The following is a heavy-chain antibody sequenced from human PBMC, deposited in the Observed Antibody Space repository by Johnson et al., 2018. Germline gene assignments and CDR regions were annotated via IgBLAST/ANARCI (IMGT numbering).Heavy chain of an antibody. CDR1: GYTFTSYD. V-gene: IGHV1-8*01. J-gene: IGHJ3*02. Sequence: QVQLVQSGAEVKKPGASVKVPCTASGYTFTSYDINWVRQATGHGLEWMGWMNPNSGNTGYAQKFQGRGTMTRNTSIRTAYMELRSLRSEDTAVYYCARDGDPAAANDAFDIWGQGTMVTVSS. CDR2: MNPNSGNT. D-gene: IGHD6-13*01. CDR3: ARDGDPAAANDAFDI.